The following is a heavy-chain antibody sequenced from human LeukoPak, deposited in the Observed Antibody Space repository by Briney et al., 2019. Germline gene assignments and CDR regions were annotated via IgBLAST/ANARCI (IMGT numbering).Heavy chain of an antibody. CDR2: IWNDGSDD. J-gene: IGHJ4*02. CDR3: ARDCTSRWFGPLDY. D-gene: IGHD6-13*01. Sequence: PGGSLRLSCAASGFSFSSYGMHWVRQAPGKGLEWVAVIWNDGSDDYYKDSVKGRFTISRDNSKNTLYLQMNSLRAEDTAVYYCARDCTSRWFGPLDYWGQGTPVTVYS. V-gene: IGHV3-33*01. CDR1: GFSFSSYG.